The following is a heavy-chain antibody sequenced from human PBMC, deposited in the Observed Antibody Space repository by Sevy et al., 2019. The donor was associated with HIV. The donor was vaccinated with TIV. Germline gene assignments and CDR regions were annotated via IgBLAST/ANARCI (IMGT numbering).Heavy chain of an antibody. D-gene: IGHD3-22*01. Sequence: ASVKVSCKVFGYTLSQLSMHWVRLAPGKGLEWMGSFDPEDDETIYAQKFQGRVTMTEDKSTDTAYMELSSLRSEDTAVYYCATTKDYYDSSGYPFDYWGQGTLVTVSS. CDR3: ATTKDYYDSSGYPFDY. J-gene: IGHJ4*02. CDR2: FDPEDDET. V-gene: IGHV1-24*01. CDR1: GYTLSQLS.